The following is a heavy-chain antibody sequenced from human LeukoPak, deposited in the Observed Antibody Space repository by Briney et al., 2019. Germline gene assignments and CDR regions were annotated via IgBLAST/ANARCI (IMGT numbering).Heavy chain of an antibody. CDR2: IYTSGST. Sequence: SETLSLTCTVSGGSISSGSYYWSWIRQPAGKGLEWIGRIYTSGSTNYNPSLKSRDTISVDTSKNQFSLKLSSVTAADTAVYYCARGVVPAAIGAFDIWGQGTMVTVSS. V-gene: IGHV4-61*02. D-gene: IGHD2-2*01. CDR1: GGSISSGSYY. CDR3: ARGVVPAAIGAFDI. J-gene: IGHJ3*02.